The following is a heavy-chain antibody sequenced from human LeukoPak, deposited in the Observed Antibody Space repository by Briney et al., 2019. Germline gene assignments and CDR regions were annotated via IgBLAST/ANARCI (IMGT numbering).Heavy chain of an antibody. CDR2: IDWDDDR. D-gene: IGHD1-14*01. CDR1: GFSLNTRRMC. V-gene: IGHV2-70*17. Sequence: SGPALVKPTQTLTLTCTFSGFSLNTRRMCVVWIRQPPGKALEWLARIDWDDDRFYSPSLKTRLSVSKDTSKNQVVLTMAHMDPADTGTYYCARMTPDSPSFDYWGQGTPVTVSS. CDR3: ARMTPDSPSFDY. J-gene: IGHJ4*02.